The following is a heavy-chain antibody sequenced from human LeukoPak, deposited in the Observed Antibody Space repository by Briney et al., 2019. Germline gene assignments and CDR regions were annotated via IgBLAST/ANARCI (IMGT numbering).Heavy chain of an antibody. Sequence: SQTLSLTCAVSGGSISGGGYSWSWIRQPPGKGLEWIGYIYDSGNTYYNPSLKSRVTISVDRSKNQFSLKLSSVTAADTAMYYCARGYDVLTSHDYFDYWGQGTLVTVPS. CDR1: GGSISGGGYS. V-gene: IGHV4-30-2*01. D-gene: IGHD3-9*01. J-gene: IGHJ4*02. CDR2: IYDSGNT. CDR3: ARGYDVLTSHDYFDY.